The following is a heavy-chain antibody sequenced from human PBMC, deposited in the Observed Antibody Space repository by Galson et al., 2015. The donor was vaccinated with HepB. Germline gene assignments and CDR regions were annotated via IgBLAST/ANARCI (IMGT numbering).Heavy chain of an antibody. CDR3: AKAGWFGETWYFDL. V-gene: IGHV3-23*01. Sequence: SLRLSCAASGFTFSNYAMSWVRQAPGKGLEWVSSISGSAGSTFYADSVKGRFTISRDNSKNSLYLQMNSLRAEDTAVYYCAKAGWFGETWYFDLWGRGTLVTVSS. J-gene: IGHJ2*01. D-gene: IGHD3-10*01. CDR1: GFTFSNYA. CDR2: ISGSAGST.